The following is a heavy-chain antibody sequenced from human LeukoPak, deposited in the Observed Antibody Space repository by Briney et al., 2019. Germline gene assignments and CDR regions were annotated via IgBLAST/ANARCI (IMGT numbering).Heavy chain of an antibody. CDR1: GGSISSYY. CDR3: ARGVRYYDILTGYSPNYYFDY. J-gene: IGHJ4*02. CDR2: IYYSGST. Sequence: PSETLSLTCTVSGGSISSYYWSWIRQPPGKELEWIGYIYYSGSTNYNPSLKSRVTISVDTSKNQFSLKLSSVTAADTAVYYCARGVRYYDILTGYSPNYYFDYWGQGTLVTVSS. V-gene: IGHV4-59*01. D-gene: IGHD3-9*01.